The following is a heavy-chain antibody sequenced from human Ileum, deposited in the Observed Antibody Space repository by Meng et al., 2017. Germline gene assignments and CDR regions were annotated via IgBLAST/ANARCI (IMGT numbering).Heavy chain of an antibody. CDR2: IHHGGDT. Sequence: QMQSQESCPGLVEPSGTLALTCAVSGASISSGYWWSWFRQPPGKGLEWIGEIHHGGDTNYNPSLKSRVTISVDKSNNQYSLRLTSVTAADTAMYYCARNGAYSADHWGQGTLVTVSS. D-gene: IGHD2-15*01. CDR1: GASISSGYW. V-gene: IGHV4-4*02. CDR3: ARNGAYSADH. J-gene: IGHJ4*02.